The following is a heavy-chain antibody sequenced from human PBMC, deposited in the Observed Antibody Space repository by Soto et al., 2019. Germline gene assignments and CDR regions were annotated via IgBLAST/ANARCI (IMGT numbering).Heavy chain of an antibody. CDR1: GGTFSRYA. V-gene: IGHV1-69*13. Sequence: SVKVSCKASGGTFSRYAISWVRQAPGQGLEWMGGIIPIFGTANYAQKFQCRVTITADESTSTAYMELSSLRSEDTAVYYCYSISATYYFYYWGQGTLGTVSS. D-gene: IGHD2-21*01. CDR2: IIPIFGTA. J-gene: IGHJ4*02. CDR3: YSISATYYFYY.